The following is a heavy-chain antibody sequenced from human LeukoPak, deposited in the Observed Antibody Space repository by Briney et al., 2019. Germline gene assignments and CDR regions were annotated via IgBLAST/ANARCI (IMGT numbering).Heavy chain of an antibody. Sequence: PGGSLRLSCAASGFTFSSYWMNWARQAPGKGLEWVASINRNGNVNYYVDSVKGRFTISRDNAKNSLYLQMSNLRAEDTAVYYCVKDSPPRYSGSPPAYWGQGTLVTVSS. CDR2: INRNGNVN. J-gene: IGHJ4*02. CDR3: VKDSPPRYSGSPPAY. D-gene: IGHD1-26*01. V-gene: IGHV3-7*03. CDR1: GFTFSSYW.